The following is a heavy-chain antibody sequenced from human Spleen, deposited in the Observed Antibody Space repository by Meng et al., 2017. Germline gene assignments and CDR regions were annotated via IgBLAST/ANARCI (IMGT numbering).Heavy chain of an antibody. CDR2: ISHSGST. Sequence: QVQLQQWGAGLLKPSETLSLTCAVYGGSFSGYYWSWIRQPPGKGLEWIGEISHSGSTNYNPSLKSRVTISVDKSQNNLSLKLSSVTAADSAVYYCARGPTTMAHDFDYWGQGTLVTVSS. J-gene: IGHJ4*02. CDR3: ARGPTTMAHDFDY. CDR1: GGSFSGYY. D-gene: IGHD4-11*01. V-gene: IGHV4-34*01.